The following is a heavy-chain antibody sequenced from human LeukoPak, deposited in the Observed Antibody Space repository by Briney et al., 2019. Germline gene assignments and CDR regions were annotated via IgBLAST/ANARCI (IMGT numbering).Heavy chain of an antibody. CDR1: KFTFSSYW. CDR3: AKEGRSLQTY. V-gene: IGHV3-7*03. CDR2: IKEDGTET. D-gene: IGHD5-24*01. Sequence: PGGSLRLSCAASKFTFSSYWMSWVRLAPGKGLEWVANIKEDGTETYYVDSVKGRFTISRDNAKNSLYLQMNSLRVEDTAVYYCAKEGRSLQTYWGQGTLVTVSS. J-gene: IGHJ4*02.